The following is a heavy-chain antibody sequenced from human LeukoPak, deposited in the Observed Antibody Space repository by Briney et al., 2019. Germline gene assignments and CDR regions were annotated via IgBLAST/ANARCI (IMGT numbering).Heavy chain of an antibody. CDR2: IYYSGST. V-gene: IGHV4-59*08. CDR3: ASERNWNLFDP. Sequence: SETLSLTCTVSGGSISSYYWSWIRQPPGKGLEWIGYIYYSGSTNYNPSLKSRVTISVDTSKNQFSLKLSSVTAADTAVYYCASERNWNLFDPWGQGTLVTVSS. J-gene: IGHJ5*02. CDR1: GGSISSYY. D-gene: IGHD1-1*01.